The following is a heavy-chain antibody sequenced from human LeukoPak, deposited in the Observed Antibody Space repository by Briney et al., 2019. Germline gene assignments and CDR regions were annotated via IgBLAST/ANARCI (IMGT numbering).Heavy chain of an antibody. J-gene: IGHJ4*02. CDR2: TYYRSKWYS. CDR1: GDSVSSYTAA. Sequence: SQTLSLTCAISGDSVSSYTAAWNWIRQSPPRGLEWLGRTYYRSKWYSDYAVSVKSRITINPDTSKNQFSLQLNSVTPEDTAVYYCAREDYYFDYWGQGTLVTVSS. V-gene: IGHV6-1*01. CDR3: AREDYYFDY.